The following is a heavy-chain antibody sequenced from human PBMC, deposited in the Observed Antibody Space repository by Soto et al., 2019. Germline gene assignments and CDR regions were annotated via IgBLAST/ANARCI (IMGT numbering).Heavy chain of an antibody. CDR2: IWSDGNNR. CDR1: GFMFSNHG. Sequence: QVQLAESGGGVVQPGRSLRLSCAASGFMFSNHGMHWVRQAPGKGLEWVAVIWSDGNNRYYADSVKGRFTISRDNSKNTVYLQMSSLRVEDTAVYYCVRGDNWNDEASDYWGQGTLVTVSS. D-gene: IGHD1-1*01. V-gene: IGHV3-33*01. J-gene: IGHJ4*02. CDR3: VRGDNWNDEASDY.